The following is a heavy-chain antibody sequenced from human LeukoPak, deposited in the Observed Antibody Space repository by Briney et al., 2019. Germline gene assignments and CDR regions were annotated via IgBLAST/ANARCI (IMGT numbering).Heavy chain of an antibody. CDR1: GGTFSSYA. CDR2: MNPNSGNT. Sequence: ASVKVSCKASGGTFSSYAISWVRQATGQGLEWMGWMNPNSGNTGYAQKFQGRVTITRNTSISTAYMELSSLRSEDTAVYYCARSRGRPAALRTYNWFDPWGQGTLVTVSS. V-gene: IGHV1-8*03. D-gene: IGHD2-2*01. CDR3: ARSRGRPAALRTYNWFDP. J-gene: IGHJ5*02.